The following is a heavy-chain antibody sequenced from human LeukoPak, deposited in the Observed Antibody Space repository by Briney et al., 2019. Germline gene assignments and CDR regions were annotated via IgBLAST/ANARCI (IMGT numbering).Heavy chain of an antibody. CDR1: GYTFTSYG. CDR2: ISAYNGNT. D-gene: IGHD3-10*01. Sequence: ASVKVSCKASGYTFTSYGISWVRQAPGQGLEWMGWISAYNGNTNYAQKLQGRVTITADKSTSTAYMELSSLRSEDTAVYYCARDSFYGSGSSFDFWGQGTLVTVSS. CDR3: ARDSFYGSGSSFDF. V-gene: IGHV1-18*01. J-gene: IGHJ4*02.